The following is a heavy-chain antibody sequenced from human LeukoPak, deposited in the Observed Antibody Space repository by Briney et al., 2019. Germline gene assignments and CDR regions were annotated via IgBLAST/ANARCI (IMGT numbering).Heavy chain of an antibody. J-gene: IGHJ4*02. V-gene: IGHV4-34*01. CDR1: GGSFSGYY. CDR2: INHSGST. CDR3: ARGLTITTPHYFDY. Sequence: PSETLSLTCAGVGGSFSGYYWSWIRQPPGKGLEWIGEINHSGSTNYNPSLKSRVTISVDTSKNQFSLKLSSVTAADTAVYYCARGLTITTPHYFDYWGQGTLVTVSS. D-gene: IGHD4-11*01.